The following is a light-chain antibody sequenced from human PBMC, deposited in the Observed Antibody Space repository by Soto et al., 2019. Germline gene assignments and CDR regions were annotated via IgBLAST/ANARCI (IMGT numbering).Light chain of an antibody. Sequence: DIQMTQFPSSLSASVGDRVTITCRASQSISSFLSGYQQNPGKAPKLLIYAATSLQSGVPSRFSGSGSGTDVTFTSSSLQPEDFAAYYCQQSNSTPWTVGQGTKVDIK. CDR1: QSISSF. CDR3: QQSNSTPWT. V-gene: IGKV1-39*01. CDR2: AAT. J-gene: IGKJ1*01.